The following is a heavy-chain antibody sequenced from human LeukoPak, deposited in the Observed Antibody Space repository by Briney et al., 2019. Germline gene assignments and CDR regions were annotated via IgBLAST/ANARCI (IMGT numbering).Heavy chain of an antibody. D-gene: IGHD3-22*01. Sequence: GGSLRLSCAASGFTFSSYGMHGVRQAPGKGLEWVAFIRYDGSNKYYADSVKGRFTISRDNSKNTLYLQMNSLRAEDTAVYYCANSRYDSSGYYGIIGYWGQGTLVTVSS. J-gene: IGHJ4*02. V-gene: IGHV3-30*02. CDR2: IRYDGSNK. CDR3: ANSRYDSSGYYGIIGY. CDR1: GFTFSSYG.